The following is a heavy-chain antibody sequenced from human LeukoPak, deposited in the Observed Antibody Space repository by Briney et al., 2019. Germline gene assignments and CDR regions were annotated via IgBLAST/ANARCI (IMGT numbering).Heavy chain of an antibody. D-gene: IGHD3-3*01. V-gene: IGHV3-23*01. CDR2: ISGSGGST. J-gene: IGHJ6*03. CDR3: AREGTYYDFWSGHNSYYMDV. CDR1: GFTFSSYA. Sequence: GGSLRLSCAASGFTFSSYAMSWVRQAPGKGLEWVSAISGSGGSTYYADSVKGRFTISRDNSKNTLYLQMNSLRAEDTAVYYCAREGTYYDFWSGHNSYYMDVWGKGTTVTVSS.